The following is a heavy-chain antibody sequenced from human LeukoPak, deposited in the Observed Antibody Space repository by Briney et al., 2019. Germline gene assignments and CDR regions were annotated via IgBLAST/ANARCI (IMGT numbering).Heavy chain of an antibody. J-gene: IGHJ4*02. CDR3: ASASLLWTIDY. D-gene: IGHD2-2*01. CDR2: IYPGDSDT. V-gene: IGHV5-51*01. CDR1: GYSFTNYW. Sequence: GESLKISCKGSGYSFTNYWIGLVRQMPGKGLEWMGIIYPGDSDTRYSPSFQGQVTISADKSISTAYLQWSSLKASDTAVYYCASASLLWTIDYWGQGTLVTVSS.